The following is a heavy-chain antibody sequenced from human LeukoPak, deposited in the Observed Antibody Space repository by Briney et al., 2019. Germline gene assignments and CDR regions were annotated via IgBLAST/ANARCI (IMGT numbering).Heavy chain of an antibody. V-gene: IGHV4-4*07. Sequence: SETLSLTCSVSGGSFSNYYWSWIRQPAGKGLEWIGRIYTSGSTNYNPSLKSRVTLSVDTLQKEVSLTLSSMTAADTAVYFCARGSGSYRPLYFFDYWGQGTLVTVSS. J-gene: IGHJ4*02. D-gene: IGHD1-26*01. CDR3: ARGSGSYRPLYFFDY. CDR2: IYTSGST. CDR1: GGSFSNYY.